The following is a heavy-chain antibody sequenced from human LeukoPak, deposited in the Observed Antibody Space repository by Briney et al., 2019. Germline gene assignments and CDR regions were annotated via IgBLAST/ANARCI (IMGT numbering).Heavy chain of an antibody. Sequence: SQTLSLSYSISGDSVSSNSAIWNWIRQSPPRGLEWLGRAYYRSKWYIEYAASVKSRITINPDTSKNQFSLQLNSVTPEDTAVYYCARGAFGGIKDGMDVWGQGTTVTVSS. CDR1: GDSVSSNSAI. CDR2: AYYRSKWYI. V-gene: IGHV6-1*01. J-gene: IGHJ6*02. CDR3: ARGAFGGIKDGMDV. D-gene: IGHD3-16*01.